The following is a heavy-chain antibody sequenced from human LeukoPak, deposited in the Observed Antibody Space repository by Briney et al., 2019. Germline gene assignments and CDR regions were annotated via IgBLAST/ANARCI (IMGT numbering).Heavy chain of an antibody. CDR1: GFTFSSYI. Sequence: GGSLRLSCAASGFTFSSYIMNWVRQAPGKGLEWVSYINSSRSTIYYAHSVKGRLTTSSDHAKTSLYLQMNSLCAEDTAVSFYSRDGRTSLPFDYGGQGTGVTVSS. V-gene: IGHV3-48*04. CDR2: INSSRSTI. J-gene: IGHJ4*02. CDR3: SRDGRTSLPFDY. D-gene: IGHD2-2*01.